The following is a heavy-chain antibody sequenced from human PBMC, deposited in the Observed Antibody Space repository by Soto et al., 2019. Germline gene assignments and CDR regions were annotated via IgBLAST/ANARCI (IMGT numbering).Heavy chain of an antibody. D-gene: IGHD6-6*01. CDR1: GGSISSSSYY. Sequence: QLQLQESGPGLVKPSETLSLTCTVSGGSISSSSYYWGWIRQPPGKGLEWIGSIYYSGSTYYNPSLKSRVTISVDTSKNQFSLKLSSVTAADTAVYYCARLSIAARPGGFDPWGQGTLVTVSS. J-gene: IGHJ5*02. CDR3: ARLSIAARPGGFDP. CDR2: IYYSGST. V-gene: IGHV4-39*01.